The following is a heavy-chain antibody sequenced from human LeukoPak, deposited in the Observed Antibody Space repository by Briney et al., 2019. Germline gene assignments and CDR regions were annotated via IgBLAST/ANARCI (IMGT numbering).Heavy chain of an antibody. CDR2: INPNRGGT. V-gene: IGHV1-2*02. D-gene: IGHD3-10*01. CDR3: ARVSRWYGSGSYSSY. J-gene: IGHJ4*02. CDR1: GYTFTGYY. Sequence: ASVKVSCKASGYTFTGYYMHWVRQAPGQGLEWMGWINPNRGGTNYAQKFQGRVTMTRDTSISTAYMELSRLRSDDTAVYYCARVSRWYGSGSYSSYWGQGTLVTVSS.